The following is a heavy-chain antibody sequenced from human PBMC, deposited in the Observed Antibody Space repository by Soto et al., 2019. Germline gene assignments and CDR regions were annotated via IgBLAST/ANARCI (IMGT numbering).Heavy chain of an antibody. Sequence: QVQLQQWGAGLLKPSETLSLTCAVYGGSFSGYYWSWIRQPPGKGLEWIGEINHSGSTNYNPSLKSRVTISVDTSKNQCSLKLSSVTAADTAVYYCARDLPAAAPYFDYWGQGTLVTVSS. V-gene: IGHV4-34*01. CDR2: INHSGST. J-gene: IGHJ4*02. CDR3: ARDLPAAAPYFDY. D-gene: IGHD2-2*01. CDR1: GGSFSGYY.